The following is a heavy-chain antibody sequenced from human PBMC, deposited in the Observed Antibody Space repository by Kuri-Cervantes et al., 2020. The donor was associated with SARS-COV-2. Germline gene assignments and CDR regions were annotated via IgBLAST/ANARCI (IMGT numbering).Heavy chain of an antibody. V-gene: IGHV1-18*04. D-gene: IGHD6-6*01. CDR1: GYTFTSYS. J-gene: IGHJ6*02. CDR2: ISAYNGNT. CDR3: ARGSSSSSNYYYCGMDV. Sequence: ASVKVSCKASGYTFTSYSISWVRQAPGQGLEWMGWISAYNGNTNYAQKLQGRVTMTTDTSTSTAYMELRSLRSDDTAVYYCARGSSSSSNYYYCGMDVWGQGTTVTVSS.